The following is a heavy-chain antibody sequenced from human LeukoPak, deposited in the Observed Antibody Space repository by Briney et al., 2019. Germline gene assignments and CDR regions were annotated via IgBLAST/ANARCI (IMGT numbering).Heavy chain of an antibody. CDR1: GYTFTGYY. D-gene: IGHD6-19*01. Sequence: ASVKVSCKASGYTFTGYYMHWVRQAPGQGLEWMGWINPNSGGTNYAQKFQGRVTMTRDTSISTAYMELSSLRSEDTAVYYCARGRIAVAGTYYYYYMDVWGKGTTVTVSS. J-gene: IGHJ6*03. V-gene: IGHV1-2*02. CDR2: INPNSGGT. CDR3: ARGRIAVAGTYYYYYMDV.